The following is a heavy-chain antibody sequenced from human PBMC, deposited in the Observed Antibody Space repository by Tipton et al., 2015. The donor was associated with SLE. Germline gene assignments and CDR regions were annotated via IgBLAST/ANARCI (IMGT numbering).Heavy chain of an antibody. J-gene: IGHJ4*02. CDR1: GGSISSHY. CDR2: IYYSGST. CDR3: ASLGYCSSTSRSDY. V-gene: IGHV4-59*11. D-gene: IGHD2-2*01. Sequence: TLSLTCTVSGGSISSHYWSWIRQPPGKGLEWIGYIYYSGSTNYNPSLKSRVTISVDTSKNQFSLKLSSVTAADTAVYYCASLGYCSSTSRSDYWGQGTLVTVSS.